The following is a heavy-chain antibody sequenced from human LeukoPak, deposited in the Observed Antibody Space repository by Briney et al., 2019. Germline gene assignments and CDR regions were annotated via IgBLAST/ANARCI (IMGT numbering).Heavy chain of an antibody. J-gene: IGHJ5*02. V-gene: IGHV1-18*01. CDR3: ARMAPFNWLDV. CDR2: ISIYNGDT. CDR1: GYSFSNYG. D-gene: IGHD5-24*01. Sequence: GASVKVSCKASGYSFSNYGLTWMRQAPGQGLEWMGWISIYNGDTHYAQKLQGRVTMTTEASTTTAYMELRSLRSDDTAMYFCARMAPFNWLDVWGQGTLVIVSS.